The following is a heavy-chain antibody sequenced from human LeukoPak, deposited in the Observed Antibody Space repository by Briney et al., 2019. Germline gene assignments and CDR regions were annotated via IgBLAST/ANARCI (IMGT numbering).Heavy chain of an antibody. D-gene: IGHD2-15*01. CDR1: GGSISSYY. J-gene: IGHJ4*02. V-gene: IGHV4-59*12. CDR3: AREVVGYCSGGSCYSFRYFDY. Sequence: PSETLSLTCTVSGGSISSYYWSWIRQPPGKGLEWIGYIYYSGSTKYNPSLTSRVTISVDTSKNQFSLKLSSVTAADTAVYYCAREVVGYCSGGSCYSFRYFDYWGQGTLVTVSS. CDR2: IYYSGST.